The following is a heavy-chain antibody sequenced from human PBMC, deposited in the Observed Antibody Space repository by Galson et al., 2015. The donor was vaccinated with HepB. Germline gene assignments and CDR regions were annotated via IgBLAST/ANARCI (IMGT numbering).Heavy chain of an antibody. CDR2: VYYTGNT. D-gene: IGHD2-2*01. CDR3: ARAAGDTSTYANDY. J-gene: IGHJ4*02. CDR1: GVSIRSSLYY. V-gene: IGHV4-39*06. Sequence: ETLSLTCTVSGVSIRSSLYYWVWVRQPPEKGLEWIGSVYYTGNTYYKSSLKSRVTISADMSKNQFTLKTNSVTAADTAVYYCARAAGDTSTYANDYWGQGTLVTVAS.